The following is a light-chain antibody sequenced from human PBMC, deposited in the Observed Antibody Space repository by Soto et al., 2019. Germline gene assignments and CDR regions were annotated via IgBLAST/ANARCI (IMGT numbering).Light chain of an antibody. CDR1: QSVSSN. CDR3: QQYNNWSYT. V-gene: IGKV3-15*01. CDR2: GAS. J-gene: IGKJ2*01. Sequence: EIVMTQSPATLSESPGERATLSCRASQSVSSNLAWYQQKPGQAPRLLIYGASTRATGIPARFSGSRSGTEFTLTISSLQSEDFAVYYWQQYNNWSYTFGQGTKLEIK.